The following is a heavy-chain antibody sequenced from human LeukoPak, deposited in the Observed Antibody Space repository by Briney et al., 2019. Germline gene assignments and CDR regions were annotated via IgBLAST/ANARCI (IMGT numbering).Heavy chain of an antibody. J-gene: IGHJ6*03. CDR3: ARGLWGRRVPAGLVRYYYYYMDV. D-gene: IGHD2-2*01. Sequence: ASVKVSCKASGYTFTSYGISWVRQAPGQGLEWMGWISAYNGNTNYAQKLQGRVTMTTDTSTSTAYMELRSLRSDDTAVYYSARGLWGRRVPAGLVRYYYYYMDVWSKGTTVTVS. V-gene: IGHV1-18*01. CDR1: GYTFTSYG. CDR2: ISAYNGNT.